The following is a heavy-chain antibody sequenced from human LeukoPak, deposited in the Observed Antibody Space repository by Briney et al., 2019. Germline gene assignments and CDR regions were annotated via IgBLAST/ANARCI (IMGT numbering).Heavy chain of an antibody. Sequence: PGGSLRLSCAASGFTFTTYALHWVRQAPGKGLGWVSYISSTSSVIYYADSVKGRFTISRDNAKNSLYLQMNGLRAEDTAVYYCARNLPAADYWGQGTLVTVSS. V-gene: IGHV3-48*04. CDR1: GFTFTTYA. CDR2: ISSTSSVI. J-gene: IGHJ4*02. CDR3: ARNLPAADY. D-gene: IGHD2-2*01.